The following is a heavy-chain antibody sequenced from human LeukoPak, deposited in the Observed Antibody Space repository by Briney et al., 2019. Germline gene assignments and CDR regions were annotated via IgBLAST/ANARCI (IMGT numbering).Heavy chain of an antibody. Sequence: SVKVSCKASGGTFSSYAISWVRQAPGQGLEWMGGIIPIFGTANYAQKFQGRVTITRDTSTSTVYMELSSLRSEDTAVYYCARQQGLQNLNFDYWGQGTLVTVSS. J-gene: IGHJ4*02. CDR3: ARQQGLQNLNFDY. V-gene: IGHV1-69*05. CDR2: IIPIFGTA. CDR1: GGTFSSYA. D-gene: IGHD4-11*01.